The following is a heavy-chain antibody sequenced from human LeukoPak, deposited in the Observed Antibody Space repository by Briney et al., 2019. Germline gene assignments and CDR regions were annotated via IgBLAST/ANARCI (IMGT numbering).Heavy chain of an antibody. J-gene: IGHJ4*02. CDR3: AREGGLWFGDTFDY. CDR2: INAGNGNT. D-gene: IGHD3-10*01. V-gene: IGHV1-3*01. Sequence: GASVKVSCKASGYTFTSYAMHWVRQAPGQRLEWMGWINAGNGNTKYSQKFQGRVTITRDTSASTAYMELSSLRSEDTAVYYCAREGGLWFGDTFDYWGQGTLVTVSS. CDR1: GYTFTSYA.